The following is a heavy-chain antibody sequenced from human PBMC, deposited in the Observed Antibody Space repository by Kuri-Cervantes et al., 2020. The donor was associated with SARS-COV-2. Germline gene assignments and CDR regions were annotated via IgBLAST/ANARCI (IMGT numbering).Heavy chain of an antibody. D-gene: IGHD3-3*01. CDR1: GFNFNNFD. CDR3: AKPGVVRSAFDY. V-gene: IGHV3-30*02. CDR2: IRYDGSNK. J-gene: IGHJ4*02. Sequence: GESLKISCAASGFNFNNFDINWVRQAPGKGLEWVAFIRYDGSNKYYADSVKGRFTISRDNSKNTLYLQMNSLRAEDTAVYYCAKPGVVRSAFDYWGQGTLVTVSS.